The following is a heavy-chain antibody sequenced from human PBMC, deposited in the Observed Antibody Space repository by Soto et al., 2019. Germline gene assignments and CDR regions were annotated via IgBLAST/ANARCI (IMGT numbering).Heavy chain of an antibody. CDR3: ARPSLGDRSYSSGWVDWFDP. CDR2: IYYSGST. V-gene: IGHV4-39*01. J-gene: IGHJ5*02. D-gene: IGHD6-19*01. Sequence: SETLSLTCTVSGGSISSSSYYWGWIRQPPGKGLEWIGSIYYSGSTYYNPSLKSRVTISVDTSKNQFSLKLSSVTAADTAVYYCARPSLGDRSYSSGWVDWFDPWGQGTLVTVSS. CDR1: GGSISSSSYY.